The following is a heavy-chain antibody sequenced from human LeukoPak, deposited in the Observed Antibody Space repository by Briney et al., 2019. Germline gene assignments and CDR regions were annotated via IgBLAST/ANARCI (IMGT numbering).Heavy chain of an antibody. J-gene: IGHJ3*02. CDR1: GFTSSSYS. Sequence: GGSLRLSCAASGFTSSSYSMNWVRQAPGKGLEWVSSISSSSSYIYYADSVKGRFTISRDNAKNSLYLQMNSLRAEDTAVYYCARDGGVGFDMWGQGTMVSVSS. CDR2: ISSSSSYI. V-gene: IGHV3-21*01. CDR3: ARDGGVGFDM. D-gene: IGHD3-10*01.